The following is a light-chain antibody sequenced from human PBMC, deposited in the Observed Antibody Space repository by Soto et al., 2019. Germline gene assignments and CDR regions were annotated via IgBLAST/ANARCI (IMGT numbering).Light chain of an antibody. J-gene: IGKJ5*01. CDR2: GAS. CDR1: QSVGIK. Sequence: EIVMTQSPATLSVSPGERATLSCRASQSVGIKLVCYQQKPGQAPRLLIYGASSRATGIPDRFSGTGSETDFTLTISRLEPEDFAVYYCQQYDNSPITFGQGTRLEI. CDR3: QQYDNSPIT. V-gene: IGKV3-20*01.